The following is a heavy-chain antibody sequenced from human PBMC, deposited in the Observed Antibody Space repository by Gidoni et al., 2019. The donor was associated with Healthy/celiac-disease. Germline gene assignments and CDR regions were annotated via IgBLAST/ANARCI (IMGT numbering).Heavy chain of an antibody. Sequence: QLQLQESGPGLVTPSETLSLTCTVSGGSISSSSYYWGWIRQPPGKGLEWIGSIYYSGSTYYNPSLKSRVTISVDTSKNQFSLKLSSVTAADTAVYYCARLVLASGDYGNWFDPWGQGTLVTVSS. V-gene: IGHV4-39*01. CDR1: GGSISSSSYY. CDR3: ARLVLASGDYGNWFDP. D-gene: IGHD4-17*01. J-gene: IGHJ5*02. CDR2: IYYSGST.